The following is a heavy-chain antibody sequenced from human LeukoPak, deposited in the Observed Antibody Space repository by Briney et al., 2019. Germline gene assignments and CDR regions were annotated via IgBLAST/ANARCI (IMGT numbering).Heavy chain of an antibody. CDR2: IIPILGIA. D-gene: IGHD4-17*01. CDR1: GGTFSSYA. V-gene: IGHV1-69*04. Sequence: SVKVSCKASGGTFSSYAISWVRQAPGQGLEWMGRIIPILGIANYAQKFQGRVTITADKSTSTAYMELSSLRPEDTAVYYCASAPNYGDYVSGWFDSWGQGTLVTVSS. CDR3: ASAPNYGDYVSGWFDS. J-gene: IGHJ5*01.